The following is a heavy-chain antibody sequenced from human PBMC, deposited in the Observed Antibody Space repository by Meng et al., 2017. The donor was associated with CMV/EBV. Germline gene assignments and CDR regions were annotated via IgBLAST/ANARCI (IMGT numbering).Heavy chain of an antibody. CDR1: GFTFRNYC. V-gene: IGHV3-7*01. CDR3: ARRGEKYGSNARLGAFDI. CDR2: INQEGSEK. D-gene: IGHD3-16*01. J-gene: IGHJ3*02. Sequence: GESLKIPCAASGFTFRNYCMSRVRQAPGKGLEWVANINQEGSEKYYVDSVKGRFTISRDNAKNSLYLQMNSVRAEDTAVFYCARRGEKYGSNARLGAFDIWGQGTMVTVSS.